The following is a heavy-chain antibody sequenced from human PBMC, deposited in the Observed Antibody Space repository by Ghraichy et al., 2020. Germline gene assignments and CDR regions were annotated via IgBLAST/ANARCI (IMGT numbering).Heavy chain of an antibody. V-gene: IGHV3-11*01. J-gene: IGHJ6*02. CDR3: ARSRITGTYRYYYYGMDV. D-gene: IGHD1-7*01. CDR2: ISSSGSTM. CDR1: GFTFSDYY. Sequence: GGSLRLSCAASGFTFSDYYMSWIRQAPGKGLEWVSYISSSGSTMYYADSVKGRFTISRDNAKNSLYLQMNSLRAEDTAVYYCARSRITGTYRYYYYGMDVWGQGTTVTVSS.